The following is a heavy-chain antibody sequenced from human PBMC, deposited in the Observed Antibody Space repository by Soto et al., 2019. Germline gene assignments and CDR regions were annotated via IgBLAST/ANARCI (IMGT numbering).Heavy chain of an antibody. D-gene: IGHD3-10*01. CDR3: AKYRGSGSYFNPSDAFDF. V-gene: IGHV3-23*01. J-gene: IGHJ3*01. Sequence: EVQLLDSGGGLVQPGGSLRLSCAASGFTFSSYAMSWVRQAPGKGLELVSSISGSGGGTYYADSVKGRFTITRDNSKNTLSLQMNSLRAEDTAVYYCAKYRGSGSYFNPSDAFDFWGQGTMVTVSS. CDR1: GFTFSSYA. CDR2: ISGSGGGT.